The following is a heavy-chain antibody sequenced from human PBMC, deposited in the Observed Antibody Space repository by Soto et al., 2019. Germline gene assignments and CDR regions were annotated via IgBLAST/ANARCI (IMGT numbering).Heavy chain of an antibody. D-gene: IGHD5-12*01. J-gene: IGHJ4*02. Sequence: ASVKVSWTASGYAFNGYYMQWVRQAPEQGLEWMGWVNPDTGSTYYADSVKGRLTISRDNSKNTLYLQMNSLRAEDTAVYYCARVGDGYKPPGGYYFDYWGQGTLVTVSS. CDR2: VNPDTGST. V-gene: IGHV1-2*02. CDR3: ARVGDGYKPPGGYYFDY. CDR1: GYAFNGYY.